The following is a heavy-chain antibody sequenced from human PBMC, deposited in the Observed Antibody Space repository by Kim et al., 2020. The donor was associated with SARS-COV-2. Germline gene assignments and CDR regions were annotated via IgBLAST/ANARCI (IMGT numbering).Heavy chain of an antibody. CDR2: ISYDGSNK. CDR3: AKDRRDGYNPDY. CDR1: GFTFSSYG. Sequence: GGSLRLSCAASGFTFSSYGMHWVRQAPGKGLEWVAVISYDGSNKYYADSVKGRFTISRDNSKNTLYLQMNSLRAEDTAVYYCAKDRRDGYNPDYWGQGTLVTVSS. V-gene: IGHV3-30*18. D-gene: IGHD5-12*01. J-gene: IGHJ4*02.